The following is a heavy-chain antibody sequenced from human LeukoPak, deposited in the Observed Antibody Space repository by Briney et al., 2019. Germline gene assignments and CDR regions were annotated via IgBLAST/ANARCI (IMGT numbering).Heavy chain of an antibody. CDR3: ARELVYDYVWGSYRFVAFDI. CDR1: GGSISSGDYY. CDR2: IYYIGNT. J-gene: IGHJ3*02. D-gene: IGHD3-16*02. V-gene: IGHV4-31*03. Sequence: SQTLSLTCTVSGGSISSGDYYWGWIRQHPGKGPEWIGYIYYIGNTNYNPSLKSRVTISVDTSKNQFSLKLSSVTAADTAVYYCARELVYDYVWGSYRFVAFDIWGQGTMVTVSS.